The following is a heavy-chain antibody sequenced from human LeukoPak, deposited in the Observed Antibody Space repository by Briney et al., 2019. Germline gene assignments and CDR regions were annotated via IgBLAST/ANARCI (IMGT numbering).Heavy chain of an antibody. CDR3: ARDPPPLYYYDSSGYPPGWFDP. CDR1: GYTFTVYY. CDR2: INPNSGGT. J-gene: IGHJ5*02. V-gene: IGHV1-2*02. Sequence: ASVKVSFKASGYTFTVYYMHWVRQAPGQGLEWMGWINPNSGGTNYAQKFQGRVTMTRDTSISTAYMELSRLRSDDTAVYYCARDPPPLYYYDSSGYPPGWFDPWGQGTLVTVSS. D-gene: IGHD3-22*01.